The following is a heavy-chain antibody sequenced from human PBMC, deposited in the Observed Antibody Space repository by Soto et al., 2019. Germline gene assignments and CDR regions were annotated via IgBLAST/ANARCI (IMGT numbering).Heavy chain of an antibody. V-gene: IGHV4-34*01. CDR2: VNHNGRN. CDR1: GGSFSGYF. CDR3: ARGGSSDWQVAFDF. J-gene: IGHJ3*01. Sequence: SETLSLTCTVSGGSFSGYFWNWIRQSPGKGLEWIGKVNHNGRNNYNPSLKSRVTISLDMSKKQISLKLTSVTAADTAVYYCARGGSSDWQVAFDFWGQGTMVTVSS. D-gene: IGHD6-19*01.